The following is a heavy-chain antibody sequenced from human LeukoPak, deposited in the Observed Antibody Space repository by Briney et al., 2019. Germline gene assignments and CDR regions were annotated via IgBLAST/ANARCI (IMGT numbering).Heavy chain of an antibody. J-gene: IGHJ3*02. D-gene: IGHD1-1*01. CDR2: ISAYNGNT. Sequence: ASVKASCKASGYTFTSYGISWVRQAPGQGLEWMGWISAYNGNTNYAQKLQGRVTMTTDTSTSTAYMELRSLRSDDTAVYYCASISDNWNDGDAFDIWGQGTMVTVSS. CDR3: ASISDNWNDGDAFDI. V-gene: IGHV1-18*01. CDR1: GYTFTSYG.